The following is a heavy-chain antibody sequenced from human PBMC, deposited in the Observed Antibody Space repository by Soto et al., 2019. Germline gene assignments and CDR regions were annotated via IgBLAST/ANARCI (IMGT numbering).Heavy chain of an antibody. D-gene: IGHD3-10*01. CDR1: GFTFSRFA. Sequence: QVQLVESGGGVVQPGGSLRVSCAASGFTFSRFAIHWVRQAPGKGLEWVAVISKDGSVKYYADSVKGRFTISRDNSEGTLFLQMNSLTNEDTAVYHCARSRSGAVPDSLGFWGQGTLVTVSS. CDR3: ARSRSGAVPDSLGF. J-gene: IGHJ4*02. CDR2: ISKDGSVK. V-gene: IGHV3-30-3*01.